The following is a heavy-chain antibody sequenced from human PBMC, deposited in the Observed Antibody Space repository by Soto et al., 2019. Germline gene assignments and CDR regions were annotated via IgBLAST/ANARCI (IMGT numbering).Heavy chain of an antibody. J-gene: IGHJ4*02. CDR3: AIEYSSSPPYYPIGY. D-gene: IGHD6-6*01. Sequence: SVKVSCKASGGTFSSYSISWVRQAPGQGLEWMGGIIPIFGTANYAQKFQGRVTITADEYTSTAYMELSSLRSEDTAVYYCAIEYSSSPPYYPIGYWGQGTLVTVSS. CDR1: GGTFSSYS. CDR2: IIPIFGTA. V-gene: IGHV1-69*13.